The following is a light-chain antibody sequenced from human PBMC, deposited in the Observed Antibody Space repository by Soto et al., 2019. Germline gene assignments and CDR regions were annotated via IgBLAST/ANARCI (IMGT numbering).Light chain of an antibody. CDR1: QSVNSD. CDR2: DAS. J-gene: IGKJ2*01. V-gene: IGKV3-15*01. CDR3: QHYNNWPPYT. Sequence: EIGMTQSPATLSLSPGERATLSCRASQSVNSDLACYQQKPGQAPRLLIYDASTRAAGVPARFTGSGSETEFTLTISSLQSEDYAVYYCQHYNNWPPYTFGQGTKLEIK.